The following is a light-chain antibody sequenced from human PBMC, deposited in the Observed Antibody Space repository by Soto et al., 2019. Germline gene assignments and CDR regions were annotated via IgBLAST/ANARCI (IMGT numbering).Light chain of an antibody. CDR3: QQYGISPT. V-gene: IGKV3-20*01. CDR2: DVS. CDR1: QSVSNSY. Sequence: EIVLTQSPGTLSLSPGERATLSCRSSQSVSNSYLAWYQQKPGQAPRLLIYDVSSRATGIPDRFSGSGSGTDCTLTISRLESEDSAVYYCQQYGISPTFGQGTKVEIK. J-gene: IGKJ1*01.